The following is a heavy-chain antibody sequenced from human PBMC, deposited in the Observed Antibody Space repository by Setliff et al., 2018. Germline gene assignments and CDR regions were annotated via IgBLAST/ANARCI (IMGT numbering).Heavy chain of an antibody. CDR3: TRDQDYYGMDV. CDR1: GFTFVNYW. J-gene: IGHJ6*02. V-gene: IGHV3-7*01. CDR2: IKQDGSER. Sequence: PGGSLRLSCAASGFTFVNYWMHWVRQAPGKGLEWVANIKQDGSERHYVDSVKGRFTISRDNTKNSLYLQMNSLRGEDTAVYHCTRDQDYYGMDVWGQGTTVTVSS.